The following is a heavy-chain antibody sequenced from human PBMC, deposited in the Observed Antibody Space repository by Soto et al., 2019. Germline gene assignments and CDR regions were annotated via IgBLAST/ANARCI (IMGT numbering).Heavy chain of an antibody. CDR3: ARGRTVNFYVMDV. V-gene: IGHV1-2*02. CDR1: GYNFTDHY. J-gene: IGHJ6*02. CDR2: INPHSGDT. Sequence: QVQLVQSGAEVKKPGASVKVSYVASGYNFTDHYIHWVRQAPGPGLEWMGWINPHSGDTIYAQKFHGSLTLTRDTSISTAYMELIRLRSDDTVVYHCARGRTVNFYVMDVWGQGATVTVFS. D-gene: IGHD1-1*01.